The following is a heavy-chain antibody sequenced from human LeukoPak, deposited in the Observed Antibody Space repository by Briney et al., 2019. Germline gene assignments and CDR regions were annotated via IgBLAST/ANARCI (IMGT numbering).Heavy chain of an antibody. D-gene: IGHD3-22*01. CDR2: INHSGST. CDR3: ARRTAYYDTDY. Sequence: SETLSLTCAVYGGSFSGYYRSWIRQPPGKGLEWIGEINHSGSTNYNPSLKSRVTISVDTSKNQFSLKLSSVTAADTAVYYCARRTAYYDTDYWGQGTLVTVSS. J-gene: IGHJ4*02. V-gene: IGHV4-34*01. CDR1: GGSFSGYY.